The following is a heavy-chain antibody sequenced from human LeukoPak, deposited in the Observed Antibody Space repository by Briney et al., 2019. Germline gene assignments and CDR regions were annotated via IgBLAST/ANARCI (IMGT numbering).Heavy chain of an antibody. Sequence: SETLSLTCTVSGGSISSYYWSWIRQPPGKGLAWIGYIYYSGSTNYSPSLKSRVTISVDTSKNQLSLKLSSVTAADTAVDCCAXXYDFWSGTPYGMDVWGQGTTVTVSS. V-gene: IGHV4-59*01. CDR1: GGSISSYY. D-gene: IGHD3-3*01. CDR2: IYYSGST. CDR3: AXXYDFWSGTPYGMDV. J-gene: IGHJ6*02.